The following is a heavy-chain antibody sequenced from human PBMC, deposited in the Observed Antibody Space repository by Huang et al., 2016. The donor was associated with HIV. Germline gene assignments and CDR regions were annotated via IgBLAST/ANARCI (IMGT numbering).Heavy chain of an antibody. J-gene: IGHJ6*03. V-gene: IGHV4-34*01. CDR3: ARGQGGYYYYYMDV. CDR2: INHSEST. CDR1: GCSFSVYY. Sequence: QVQLQQWGAGLLRPSETLSLPCDVYGCSFSVYYGTWIRQPPGEGLEWIWEINHSESTKYNPSLKSRVTISVETSRNQFSLTLTSVTAADTAVYYCARGQGGYYYYYMDVWGKGTTVTVSS.